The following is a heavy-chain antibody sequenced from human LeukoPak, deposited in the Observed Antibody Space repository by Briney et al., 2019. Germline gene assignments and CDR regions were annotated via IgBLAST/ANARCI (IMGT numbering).Heavy chain of an antibody. CDR1: GGSISSGGYY. J-gene: IGHJ5*02. CDR3: ARDTYYDFWSGYLDRIYWFDP. CDR2: IYYSGST. Sequence: PSQTLSLTCTVSGGSISSGGYYWSWIRQHPGKGLEWLGYIYYSGSTYYNPSLKSRVTISVDTSKNQFSLRLSSVTAADTAVYYCARDTYYDFWSGYLDRIYWFDPWGQGTLVTVSS. V-gene: IGHV4-31*03. D-gene: IGHD3-3*01.